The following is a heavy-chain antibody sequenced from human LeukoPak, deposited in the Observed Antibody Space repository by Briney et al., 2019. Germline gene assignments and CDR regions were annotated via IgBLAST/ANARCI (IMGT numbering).Heavy chain of an antibody. Sequence: GGSLRLSCAASGFTFSTYGMGWVRQAPGKGLEWVSSIGGSGQNTHYADSVKGRFTVSRDNSKNTLYLQMNSLRAEDTAIYYCAKDRTPTYYYDSSTDYWGQGTLVTVSS. CDR3: AKDRTPTYYYDSSTDY. D-gene: IGHD3-22*01. V-gene: IGHV3-23*01. CDR1: GFTFSTYG. CDR2: IGGSGQNT. J-gene: IGHJ4*02.